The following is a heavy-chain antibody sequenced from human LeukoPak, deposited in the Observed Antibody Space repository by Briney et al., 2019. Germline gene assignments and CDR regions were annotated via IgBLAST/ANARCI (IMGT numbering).Heavy chain of an antibody. CDR2: IYTSGST. J-gene: IGHJ6*03. CDR1: GGSISSGTYY. Sequence: SETLSLTCTVSGGSISSGTYYWSWIRQPAGKGLEWIGRIYTSGSTNYNPSLKSRVTISVDTSKNQFSLKLSSVTAADTAVYYCGRSGYYYYNYYMDVWGKGTTVTVSS. V-gene: IGHV4-61*02. CDR3: GRSGYYYYNYYMDV. D-gene: IGHD5-18*01.